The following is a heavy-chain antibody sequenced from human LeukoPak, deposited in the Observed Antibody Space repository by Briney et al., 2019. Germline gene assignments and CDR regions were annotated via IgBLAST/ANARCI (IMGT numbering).Heavy chain of an antibody. CDR3: AKIKTRITMIVPSFDY. D-gene: IGHD3-22*01. CDR2: ISGSGGST. J-gene: IGHJ4*02. Sequence: GGSLRLSCAASGFTFSSYAMSWVRQAPGKGLEWVSAISGSGGSTYYADSVKGRFTISRDNSKNTLYLQMNSLRAEDTAVYYCAKIKTRITMIVPSFDYWGQGTLVTVSS. V-gene: IGHV3-23*01. CDR1: GFTFSSYA.